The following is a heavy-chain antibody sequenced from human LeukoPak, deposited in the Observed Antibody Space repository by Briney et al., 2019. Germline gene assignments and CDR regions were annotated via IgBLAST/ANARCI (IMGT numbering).Heavy chain of an antibody. CDR2: LSDSGVYT. CDR3: ARAFDCSGGSCYSVDAFDI. V-gene: IGHV3-23*01. J-gene: IGHJ3*02. D-gene: IGHD2-15*01. Sequence: GGSLRLSYAASGFTFSNYAMTWVRQAPGKGLEWVSILSDSGVYTYYADSVKGRFTISRDNSKNTLYLQMNSLRAEDTAVYYCARAFDCSGGSCYSVDAFDIWGQGTMVTVSS. CDR1: GFTFSNYA.